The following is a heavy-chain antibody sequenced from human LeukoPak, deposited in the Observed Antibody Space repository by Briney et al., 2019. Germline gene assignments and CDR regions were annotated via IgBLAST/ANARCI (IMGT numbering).Heavy chain of an antibody. CDR3: AHRGPTMVRGVHLFAWFDL. CDR1: GFSLRTSGVG. CDR2: IYWDDDK. V-gene: IGHV2-5*02. J-gene: IGHJ5*02. D-gene: IGHD3-10*01. Sequence: ESGPTLVHPTPPLTLTCTFSGFSLRTSGVGVGWIRQPPVKALEWLALIYWDDDKRYSPSLKSRLTITKDTSKNQVVLTMTNMDPVDTATYYCAHRGPTMVRGVHLFAWFDLWGQGTLVTVSS.